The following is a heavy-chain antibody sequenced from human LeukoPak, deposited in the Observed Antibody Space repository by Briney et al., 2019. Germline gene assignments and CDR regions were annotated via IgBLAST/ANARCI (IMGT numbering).Heavy chain of an antibody. CDR1: GGSISSSSYY. Sequence: PSETLSLTCTVSGGSISSSSYYWGWIRQPPGKGLEWIGSIYYSGSTYYNPSLKSRVTISVDTSTNQFSLKLSSVTAADTAIYYCAKHYMGSSYNRGLDYWGQGTLVTVSS. CDR3: AKHYMGSSYNRGLDY. CDR2: IYYSGST. D-gene: IGHD3-10*01. J-gene: IGHJ4*02. V-gene: IGHV4-39*01.